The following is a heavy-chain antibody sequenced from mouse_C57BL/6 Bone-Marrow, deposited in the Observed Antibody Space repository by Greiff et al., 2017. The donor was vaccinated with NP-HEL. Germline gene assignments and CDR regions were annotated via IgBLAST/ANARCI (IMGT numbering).Heavy chain of an antibody. V-gene: IGHV3-1*01. CDR1: GYSITSGYD. Sequence: EVKLVESGPGMVKPSQSLSLTCTVTGYSITSGYDWHWIRHLPGNKLEWMGHISYSGSTNYNPSLKSRISITHDTSKNHFFLKLNSVTTDDTATYCFARDGGYFYCSSYNWFAYWGQGTLVTVSA. D-gene: IGHD1-1*01. CDR2: ISYSGST. CDR3: ARDGGYFYCSSYNWFAY. J-gene: IGHJ3*01.